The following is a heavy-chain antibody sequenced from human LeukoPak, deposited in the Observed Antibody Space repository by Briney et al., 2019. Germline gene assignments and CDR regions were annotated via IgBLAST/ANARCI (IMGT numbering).Heavy chain of an antibody. J-gene: IGHJ5*02. CDR2: IYSDRST. CDR1: GFTVSSSY. V-gene: IGHV3-53*01. CDR3: SRDTPSSSAFSP. D-gene: IGHD6-13*01. Sequence: GGSLRLSCAASGFTVSSSYMSWVRQAPGKGLEWVSIIYSDRSTYYADSVKGRFTISRDNSKNTLYLQMNSLRAEDTAMYYCSRDTPSSSAFSPRGQGTLGTVSS.